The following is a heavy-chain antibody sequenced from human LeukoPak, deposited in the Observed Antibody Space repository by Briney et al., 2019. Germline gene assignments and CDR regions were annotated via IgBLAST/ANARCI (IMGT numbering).Heavy chain of an antibody. D-gene: IGHD5-24*01. CDR1: GGTFSSYA. V-gene: IGHV1-69*13. CDR2: IIPIFGTA. CDR3: ARRRDGYNHVFDY. Sequence: ASVKVSCKASGGTFSSYAISWVRQAPGQGLEWMGGIIPIFGTANYAQKFQGRVTITADESTSTAYMELSSLRSEDTAVYYCARRRDGYNHVFDYWGQGTLVTVSS. J-gene: IGHJ4*02.